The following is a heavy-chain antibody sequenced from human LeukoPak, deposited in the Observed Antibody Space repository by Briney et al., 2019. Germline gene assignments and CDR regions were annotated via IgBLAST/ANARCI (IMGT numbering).Heavy chain of an antibody. Sequence: PSETLSLTCTVSGGSVTSSRSYWGWIRQSPVKGLEWIGSFYFGGSTYYNPSLKSRVSISLDTSKNHFFLNLTSVTAADTAVYYCASPDVFSYGIFDSWGQAILVTVYS. CDR2: FYFGGST. V-gene: IGHV4-39*02. CDR1: GGSVTSSRSY. J-gene: IGHJ4*02. CDR3: ASPDVFSYGIFDS. D-gene: IGHD5-18*01.